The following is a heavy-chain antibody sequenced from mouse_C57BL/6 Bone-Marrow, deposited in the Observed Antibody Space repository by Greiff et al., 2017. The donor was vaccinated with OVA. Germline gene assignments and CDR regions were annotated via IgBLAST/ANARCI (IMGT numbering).Heavy chain of an antibody. V-gene: IGHV5-6*01. J-gene: IGHJ2*01. CDR2: ISSGGSYT. Sequence: EVQVVESGGDLVKPGGSLKLSCAASGFTFSSYGMSWVRQTPDKRLEWVATISSGGSYTYYPDSVKGRFTISRDNAKNTLYLQMSSLKSEDTAMYYCARHSGTWGQGTTLTVSS. D-gene: IGHD4-1*01. CDR3: ARHSGT. CDR1: GFTFSSYG.